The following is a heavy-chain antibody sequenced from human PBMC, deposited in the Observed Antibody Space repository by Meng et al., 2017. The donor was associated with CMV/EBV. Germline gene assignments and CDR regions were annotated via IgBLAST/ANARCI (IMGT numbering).Heavy chain of an antibody. CDR3: ARVGRTSCYDY. J-gene: IGHJ4*02. CDR2: IYYSGST. V-gene: IGHV4-30-4*08. Sequence: QVPPHESVPELVKPSQTLSLTVTVPGGSISSGDYYWSWIRQPPGKGLEWIGYIYYSGSTYYNPSLKSRVTISVDTSKNQFSLKLSSVTAADTAVYYCARVGRTSCYDYWGQGTLVTVSS. CDR1: GGSISSGDYY. D-gene: IGHD2-2*01.